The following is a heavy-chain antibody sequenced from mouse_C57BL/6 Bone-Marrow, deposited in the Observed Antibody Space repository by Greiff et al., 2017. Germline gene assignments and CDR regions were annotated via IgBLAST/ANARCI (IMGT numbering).Heavy chain of an antibody. CDR3: ARHGDYDYVYFDY. CDR1: GFTFSSYG. J-gene: IGHJ2*01. CDR2: ISSGGSYT. D-gene: IGHD2-4*01. V-gene: IGHV5-6*01. Sequence: DVHLVESGGDLVKPGGSLKLSCAASGFTFSSYGMSWVRQTPDKRLEWVATISSGGSYTYYPDSVKGRFTISRDNAKNTLYLQMSSLKSEDTAMYYCARHGDYDYVYFDYWGQGTTLTVSS.